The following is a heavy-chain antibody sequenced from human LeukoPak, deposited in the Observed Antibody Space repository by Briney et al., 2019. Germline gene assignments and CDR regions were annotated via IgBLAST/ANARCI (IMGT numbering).Heavy chain of an antibody. J-gene: IGHJ6*03. D-gene: IGHD3-9*01. CDR3: ARGSLRYFDWLTLNYYYYMDV. CDR1: GYTFTSYD. V-gene: IGHV1-8*01. Sequence: ASVKVSCKAPGYTFTSYDINWVRQATGQGLEWMGWMNPNSGNTGYAQKSQGRVTMTRNTSISTAYMELSSLRSEDTAVYYCARGSLRYFDWLTLNYYYYMDVWGKGTTVTVSS. CDR2: MNPNSGNT.